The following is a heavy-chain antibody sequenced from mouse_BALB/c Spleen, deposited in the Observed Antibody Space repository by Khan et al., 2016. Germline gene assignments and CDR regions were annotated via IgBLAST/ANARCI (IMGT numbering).Heavy chain of an antibody. J-gene: IGHJ3*01. CDR1: GYTFTDHI. V-gene: IGHV1-11*01. Sequence: QVQLQQSGAELASPGASVTLSCKATGYTFTDHIMNWVKKRPGQGLEWIGRIYPVSGETNYNEKFKGTATFTAETSSNTACMQLSSLTSEDSAVYYCARGSYWGQGTLVTVSA. CDR3: ARGSY. CDR2: IYPVSGET.